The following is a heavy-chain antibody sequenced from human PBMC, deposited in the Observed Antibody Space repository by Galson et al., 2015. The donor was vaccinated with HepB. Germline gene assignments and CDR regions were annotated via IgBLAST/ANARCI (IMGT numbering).Heavy chain of an antibody. Sequence: SLRLSCAASGFTFDDYAMHWVRQAPGKGLEWVSGISWNSGSIGYADSVKGRFTISRDNAKNSLYLQMNSLRAEDTALYYCAKGEDDHGEGGNFDYWGQGTLVTVSS. CDR3: AKGEDDHGEGGNFDY. CDR1: GFTFDDYA. CDR2: ISWNSGSI. V-gene: IGHV3-9*01. D-gene: IGHD4-17*01. J-gene: IGHJ4*02.